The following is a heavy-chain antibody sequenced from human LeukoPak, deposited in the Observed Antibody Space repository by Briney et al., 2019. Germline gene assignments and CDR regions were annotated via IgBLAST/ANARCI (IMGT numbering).Heavy chain of an antibody. CDR3: ARDGYNYRAFDI. D-gene: IGHD5-24*01. CDR1: GYSISSGYY. CDR2: IYHSGST. V-gene: IGHV4-38-2*02. Sequence: SETLSLTCTVSGYSISSGYYWGWIRPPPGKGLEWIGSIYHSGSTYYNPSLKSRVTISVDTSKNQFSLKLSSVTAADTVVYYCARDGYNYRAFDIWGQGTMVTVSS. J-gene: IGHJ3*02.